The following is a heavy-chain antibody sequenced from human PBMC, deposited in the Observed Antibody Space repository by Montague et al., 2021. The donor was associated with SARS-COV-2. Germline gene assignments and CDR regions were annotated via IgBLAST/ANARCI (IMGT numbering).Heavy chain of an antibody. J-gene: IGHJ5*02. CDR3: ARGGEYYDFWSGYYKGDWFDP. D-gene: IGHD3-3*01. Sequence: SETLSLTCTVSGGSISSSSYYWGWIRQPPGKGLEWIGSIYHSGSTYYNPSLKSRVTISVDTSKNQFSLKLSSVTAADTAVYYCARGGEYYDFWSGYYKGDWFDPWGQGTLVTVSS. CDR1: GGSISSSSYY. CDR2: IYHSGST. V-gene: IGHV4-39*07.